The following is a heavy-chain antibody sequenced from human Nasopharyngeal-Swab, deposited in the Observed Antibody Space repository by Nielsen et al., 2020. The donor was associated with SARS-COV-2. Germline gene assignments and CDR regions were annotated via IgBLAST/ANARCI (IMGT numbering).Heavy chain of an antibody. D-gene: IGHD6-13*01. J-gene: IGHJ6*03. Sequence: GESLKISCAASGFTFSSYSMNWVRQAPGKGLEWVSSISSSSSYIYYADSVKGRFTISRDNAKNSLYLQMNTLRVEDTAVYYCARDGYSFTWDEYYMDVWGTGTTVTVSS. CDR1: GFTFSSYS. CDR3: ARDGYSFTWDEYYMDV. CDR2: ISSSSSYI. V-gene: IGHV3-21*01.